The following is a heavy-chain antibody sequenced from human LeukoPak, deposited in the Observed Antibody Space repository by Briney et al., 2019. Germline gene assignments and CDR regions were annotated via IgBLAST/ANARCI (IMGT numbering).Heavy chain of an antibody. CDR3: ATYCRGSPDAFII. CDR1: GGSVSSGSFY. Sequence: PSETLSLTCTVSGGSVSSGSFYWSWIRQPPGQGLEWIGYIYYSGSTNYNPSLKSRLTMSVDTSRKQFSLKLSSVTAADTAVYYCATYCRGSPDAFIIWGQGTMVTVSS. V-gene: IGHV4-61*01. CDR2: IYYSGST. D-gene: IGHD2-21*02. J-gene: IGHJ3*02.